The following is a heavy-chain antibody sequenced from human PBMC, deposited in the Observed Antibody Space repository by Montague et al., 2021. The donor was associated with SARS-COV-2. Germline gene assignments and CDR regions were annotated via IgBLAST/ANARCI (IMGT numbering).Heavy chain of an antibody. CDR1: GGSISSSSYY. D-gene: IGHD3-10*01. Sequence: SETLSLTCTVSGGSISSSSYYWGWIRQPPGKGLEWIGSIYYSGSTYYNPSLKSRVTISVDTSKNQFSLKLSFVTAADTAVYYCARQGRISMVRLNWFDPWGQGTLVTVFS. J-gene: IGHJ5*02. V-gene: IGHV4-39*01. CDR2: IYYSGST. CDR3: ARQGRISMVRLNWFDP.